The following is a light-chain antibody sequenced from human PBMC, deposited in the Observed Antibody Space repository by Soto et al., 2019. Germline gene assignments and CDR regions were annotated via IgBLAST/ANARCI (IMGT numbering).Light chain of an antibody. CDR3: SSYTSISTLV. Sequence: QLVLTQPVSVSGSPGQSITISCTGTSSDVGGYNYVSWYQQHPGKAPKLMIYEVTKRPSGVSNRFSGSKSGNTASLTISGLQAEDESDYYCSSYTSISTLVFGGGTQLTVL. J-gene: IGLJ2*01. CDR1: SSDVGGYNY. CDR2: EVT. V-gene: IGLV2-14*01.